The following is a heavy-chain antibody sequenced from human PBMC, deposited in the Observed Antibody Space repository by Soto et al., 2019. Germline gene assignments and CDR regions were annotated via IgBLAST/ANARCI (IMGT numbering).Heavy chain of an antibody. D-gene: IGHD2-8*01. CDR2: IRASGTST. Sequence: EVQLLESGGGLVQPGGSLRLSCAASGFTFSSYAMAWVRQAPGKGLEWVSTIRASGTSTYYADSVEGRFSISRDNSMNTLYLQMNSLRAEDTAVYYCAKEWSDARTREKCGLVDYWGQGALVTVSS. V-gene: IGHV3-23*01. CDR1: GFTFSSYA. CDR3: AKEWSDARTREKCGLVDY. J-gene: IGHJ4*02.